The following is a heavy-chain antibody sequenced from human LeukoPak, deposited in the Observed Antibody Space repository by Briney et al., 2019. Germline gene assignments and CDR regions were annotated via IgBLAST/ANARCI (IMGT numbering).Heavy chain of an antibody. Sequence: GESLKISCKGSGYTFTSYGISWVRQAPGQGLEWMGWISAYNGNTNYAQKLQGRVTMTTDTSTSTAYMELRSLRSDDTAVYYCARDGLIHEAPHYWGQGTLVTVSS. J-gene: IGHJ4*02. V-gene: IGHV1-18*01. D-gene: IGHD5-18*01. CDR3: ARDGLIHEAPHY. CDR2: ISAYNGNT. CDR1: GYTFTSYG.